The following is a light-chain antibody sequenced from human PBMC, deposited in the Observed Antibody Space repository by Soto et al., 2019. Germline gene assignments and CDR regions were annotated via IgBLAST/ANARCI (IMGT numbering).Light chain of an antibody. CDR1: QRILPSPANNKY. V-gene: IGKV4-1*01. Sequence: IVMTQSPDSLAVALGERAPINSKPSQRILPSPANNKYLDWYKQKPGKVPKVLIYAASTLQRGVPSRFSGSGSGTEFTLTISSLQPDDIATYYCQQLHDYPITCGQGTRLEI. J-gene: IGKJ5*01. CDR3: QQLHDYPIT. CDR2: AAS.